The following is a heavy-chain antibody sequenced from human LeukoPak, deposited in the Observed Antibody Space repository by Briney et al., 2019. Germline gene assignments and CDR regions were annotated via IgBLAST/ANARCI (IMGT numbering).Heavy chain of an antibody. V-gene: IGHV4-34*01. Sequence: SETLSLTCAVYGGSFSGDFWSWIRQSPGKGLEWIGEINHGGSTTYDPSLQSRVTMSVDTSTNQISLKMTSVTAADTAIYYCARADLGSSWPYFYYYMDVWGKGTTVTISS. CDR2: INHGGST. CDR1: GGSFSGDF. CDR3: ARADLGSSWPYFYYYMDV. D-gene: IGHD6-13*01. J-gene: IGHJ6*03.